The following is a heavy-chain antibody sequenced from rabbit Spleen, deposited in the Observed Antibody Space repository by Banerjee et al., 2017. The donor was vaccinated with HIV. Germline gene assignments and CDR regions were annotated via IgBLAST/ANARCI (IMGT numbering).Heavy chain of an antibody. D-gene: IGHD7-1*01. V-gene: IGHV1S40*01. CDR2: VGGSTSGFT. J-gene: IGHJ6*01. CDR1: GFSFSSSDY. Sequence: QSLEESGGDLVKPGASLTLTCTASGFSFSSSDYMCWVRQAPGKGLEWISCVGGSTSGFTYSATWAKGRFTCSKTSSTTVTLQATSLTGADTATYFCARDTGTSFSSYGMDLWGPGTLVTVS. CDR3: ARDTGTSFSSYGMDL.